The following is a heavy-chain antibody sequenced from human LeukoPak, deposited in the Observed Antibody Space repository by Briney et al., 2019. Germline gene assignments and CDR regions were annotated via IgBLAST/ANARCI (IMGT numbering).Heavy chain of an antibody. Sequence: GGSLRLSCAASGFTFSSYGMHWVRQAPGKGLEWVAVISYDGSNKYYADSVKGRFTISRDNSKNTLYLQMNSLRAEDTAVYYCAKGRYGDYEDHPFDYWGQGTLVTVSS. CDR1: GFTFSSYG. CDR3: AKGRYGDYEDHPFDY. D-gene: IGHD4-17*01. J-gene: IGHJ4*02. V-gene: IGHV3-30*18. CDR2: ISYDGSNK.